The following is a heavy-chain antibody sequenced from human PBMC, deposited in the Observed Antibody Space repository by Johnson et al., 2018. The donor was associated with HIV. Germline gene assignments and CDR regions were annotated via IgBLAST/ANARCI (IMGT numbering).Heavy chain of an antibody. Sequence: VYLVESGGGLVQSGGSLSLSCGASGFSVSNNYMNWVRQAPGKGLEWVSVIYTGGSTYYADSVRGRFTISRDNSKNTLDLQMRSLRVEDTAIYYCARDGESQQLPLGDAFDVWGQGTMVTVSS. CDR1: GFSVSNNY. D-gene: IGHD6-13*01. V-gene: IGHV3-66*01. CDR2: IYTGGST. J-gene: IGHJ3*01. CDR3: ARDGESQQLPLGDAFDV.